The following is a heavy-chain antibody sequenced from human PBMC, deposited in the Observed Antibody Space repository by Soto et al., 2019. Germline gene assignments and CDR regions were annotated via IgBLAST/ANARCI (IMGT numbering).Heavy chain of an antibody. CDR1: GFTFDDYA. V-gene: IGHV3-9*01. Sequence: ESGGGLVQPGRSQRLSCAASGFTFDDYAMHWVRQAPGKGLEWVSGISWNSGSIGYADSVKGRFTISRDNAKNSLYLQMNSLRAEDTALYYCAKDIKDKTAGPFDYWGQGTLVTVSS. CDR3: AKDIKDKTAGPFDY. CDR2: ISWNSGSI. J-gene: IGHJ4*02. D-gene: IGHD6-13*01.